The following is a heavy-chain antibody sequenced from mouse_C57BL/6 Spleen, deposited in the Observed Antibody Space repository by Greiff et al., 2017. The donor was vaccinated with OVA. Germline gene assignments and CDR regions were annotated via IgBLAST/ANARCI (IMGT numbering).Heavy chain of an antibody. D-gene: IGHD1-1*01. CDR1: GYSFTGYF. CDR2: INPYNGDT. CDR3: ARDYYGSSRFDY. V-gene: IGHV1-20*01. Sequence: VQLQQSGPELVKPGDSVKISCKASGYSFTGYFMNWVMQSHGKSLEWIGRINPYNGDTFYNQKFKGKATLTVDKSSSTAHMGLRSLTSEDSAVYYCARDYYGSSRFDYWGQGTTLTVSS. J-gene: IGHJ2*01.